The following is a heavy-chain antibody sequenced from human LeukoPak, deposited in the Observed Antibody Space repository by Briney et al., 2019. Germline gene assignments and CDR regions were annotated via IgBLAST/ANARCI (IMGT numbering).Heavy chain of an antibody. J-gene: IGHJ4*01. CDR2: IYTSGNT. CDR1: GISISPYY. Sequence: PSETLSLTCAVSGISISPYYWSWIRQPAGKGLEWIGRIYTSGNTNYKPSLKSRLTISVDKSKNHLSLKLSSLTAADTAFYYCAGGPSRTAYDRGHGTLVAVSS. CDR3: AGGPSRTAYD. D-gene: IGHD3-3*01. V-gene: IGHV4-4*07.